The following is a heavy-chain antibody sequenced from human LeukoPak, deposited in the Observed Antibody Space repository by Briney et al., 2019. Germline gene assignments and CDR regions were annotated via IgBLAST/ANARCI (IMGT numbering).Heavy chain of an antibody. J-gene: IGHJ5*02. Sequence: PGGSLRLSCATSGFTFSNAWMNWVRQAPGKGLEWVGRIRSNSDGGTIDYAAPVKGRFALSRDDSKTTLYLQMNSLQTEDTAVYYCATDFYDSTWGQGTLVTVSS. CDR1: GFTFSNAW. V-gene: IGHV3-15*07. CDR3: ATDFYDST. CDR2: IRSNSDGGTI. D-gene: IGHD3-22*01.